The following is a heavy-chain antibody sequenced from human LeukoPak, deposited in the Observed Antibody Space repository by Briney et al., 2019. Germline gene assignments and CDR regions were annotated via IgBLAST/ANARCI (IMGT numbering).Heavy chain of an antibody. D-gene: IGHD6-19*01. V-gene: IGHV4-61*08. CDR2: THHTGSS. CDR1: GDPFSSGDFY. CDR3: ARQLARAEGRAFDI. J-gene: IGHJ3*02. Sequence: PSATLSLTCTVSGDPFSSGDFYWSWIRQSPGRGLQWIAYTHHTGSSNYSPSLRSRVTISMDTSKNQFSLNLNSVTAADTAVYYCARQLARAEGRAFDIWGQGTKVTVSS.